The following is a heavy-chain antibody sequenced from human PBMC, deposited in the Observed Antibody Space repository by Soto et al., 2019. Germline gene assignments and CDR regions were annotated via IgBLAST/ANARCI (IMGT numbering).Heavy chain of an antibody. CDR1: GYTFTSYG. CDR2: FDPEDGET. D-gene: IGHD3-10*01. Sequence: ASVKVSCKASGYTFTSYGISWVRQAPGQGLEWMGGFDPEDGETIYAQKFQGRVTMTEDTSTDTAYMELSSLRSEDTAVYYCATGHGSGSYYLTYFDYWGQGTLVTVSS. CDR3: ATGHGSGSYYLTYFDY. J-gene: IGHJ4*02. V-gene: IGHV1-24*01.